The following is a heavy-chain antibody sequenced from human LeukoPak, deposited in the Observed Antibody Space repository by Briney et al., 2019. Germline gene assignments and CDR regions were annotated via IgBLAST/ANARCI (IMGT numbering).Heavy chain of an antibody. CDR2: IYSGGST. D-gene: IGHD3-10*01. V-gene: IGHV3-66*02. Sequence: HPGGSLRLSCAASGFTVSSNYMSWVRQAPGKGLEMVSVIYSGGSTYYADSVKGRFTIPRDNSRNTLYLQMNSLRAEDTAVYYCARGGSGSYIYYFDYWGQGTLVTVSS. CDR3: ARGGSGSYIYYFDY. CDR1: GFTVSSNY. J-gene: IGHJ4*02.